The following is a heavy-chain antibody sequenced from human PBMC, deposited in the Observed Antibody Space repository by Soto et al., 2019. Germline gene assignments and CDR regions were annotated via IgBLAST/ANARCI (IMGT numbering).Heavy chain of an antibody. CDR1: GGSISSGGYY. CDR2: IYYSGST. D-gene: IGHD2-21*01. Sequence: PSETLSLTCTVSGGSISSGGYYWSWIRQHPGKGLEWIGYIYYSGSTYYNPSLKSRVTISVDTSKNQFSLKLSSVTAADTAVYYCARGPTSHSRSLNYYFDYWGQGTLVTVSS. CDR3: ARGPTSHSRSLNYYFDY. V-gene: IGHV4-31*03. J-gene: IGHJ4*02.